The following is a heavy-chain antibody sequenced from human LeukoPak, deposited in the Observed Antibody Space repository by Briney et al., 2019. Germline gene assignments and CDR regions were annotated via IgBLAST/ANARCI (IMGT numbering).Heavy chain of an antibody. CDR2: INTNTGNP. CDR3: ARDDPGLGAYTLFDY. J-gene: IGHJ4*02. V-gene: IGHV7-4-1*02. Sequence: ASVKVSCKASGYTFTSYGISWVRQAPGQGLEWMGWINTNTGNPTYAQGFTGRFVFSLDTSVSTAYLQISSLKAEDTAVYYCARDDPGLGAYTLFDYWGQGTLVTVSS. CDR1: GYTFTSYG. D-gene: IGHD2-2*02.